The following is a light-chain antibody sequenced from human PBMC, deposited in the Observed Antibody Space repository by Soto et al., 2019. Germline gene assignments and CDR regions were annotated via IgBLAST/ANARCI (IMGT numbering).Light chain of an antibody. J-gene: IGLJ1*01. CDR1: SSDVGGYNY. V-gene: IGLV2-11*01. CDR3: CSYEGTYTSFV. Sequence: QSALTQPRSVSGSPGQSVTISCTGSSSDVGGYNYVSWYQQQPGKAPKLLIYDVTIRTSGVSARFSGSKSGNTASLTIYWLQAEDDADYFCCSYEGTYTSFVFGTGTKVTVL. CDR2: DVT.